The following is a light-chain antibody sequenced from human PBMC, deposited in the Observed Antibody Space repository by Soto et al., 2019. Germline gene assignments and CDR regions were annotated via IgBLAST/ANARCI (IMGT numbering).Light chain of an antibody. CDR3: AAFGDSLNGYV. CDR1: SSNIGSRT. CDR2: SNS. J-gene: IGLJ1*01. V-gene: IGLV1-44*01. Sequence: QSVLSQSPSASGTPGQRVTISCSGSSSNIGSRTVNWYQQFPGTAPQLLIYSNSLRPSGVPDRFSGSKSGPSASLAISGLQSGDEAGYYCAAFGDSLNGYVFGTGTKLTVL.